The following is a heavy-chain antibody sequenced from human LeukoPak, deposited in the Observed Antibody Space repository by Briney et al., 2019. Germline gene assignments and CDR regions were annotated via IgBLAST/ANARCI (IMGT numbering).Heavy chain of an antibody. V-gene: IGHV3-30-3*01. D-gene: IGHD6-6*01. Sequence: TGGSLRLSCAASGFTFSSYAMHWVRQAPGKGLEWVAVISYDGSNKYYADSVKGRFTISRDNSKNTLYLQMNSLRAEDTAVYYCARDYSSSSRYYMDVWGKGTTVTVSS. CDR1: GFTFSSYA. CDR2: ISYDGSNK. J-gene: IGHJ6*03. CDR3: ARDYSSSSRYYMDV.